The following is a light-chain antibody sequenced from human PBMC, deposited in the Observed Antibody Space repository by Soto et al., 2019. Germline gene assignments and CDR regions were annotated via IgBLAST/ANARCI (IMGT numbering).Light chain of an antibody. Sequence: EIWLPHSQATRSLSPGERATLSCSASQSFSGHLAWYHQKPGQAPRLLTYGASNRATGIPDRFSGSGSGTDFTIPIRRLQPDDFGHYYCNYRWSFGQGTKVDIK. CDR2: GAS. CDR1: QSFSGH. V-gene: IGKV3-11*01. CDR3: NYRWS. J-gene: IGKJ1*01.